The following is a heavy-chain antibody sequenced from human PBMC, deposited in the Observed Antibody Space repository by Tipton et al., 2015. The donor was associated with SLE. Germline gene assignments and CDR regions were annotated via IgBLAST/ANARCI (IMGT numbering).Heavy chain of an antibody. V-gene: IGHV4-34*01. Sequence: TLSLTCDVNGGSFSGYYWGWFRPSPGKGLEWIGEVNHLGTIYYNASLKSRVTISIDTSKSHFSLKLTSVTAADTAVYYCARMEGMITYGGIAGLWGQGTVVTVSS. CDR3: ARMEGMITYGGIAGL. CDR2: VNHLGTI. CDR1: GGSFSGYY. J-gene: IGHJ4*02. D-gene: IGHD3-16*01.